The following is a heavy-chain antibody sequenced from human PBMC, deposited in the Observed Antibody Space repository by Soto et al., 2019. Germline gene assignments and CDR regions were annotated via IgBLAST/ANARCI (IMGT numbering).Heavy chain of an antibody. D-gene: IGHD2-15*01. CDR3: AIGLRIMTTLRAPFDY. Sequence: EVQLLESGGGLVQPGGSLRLSCAASGFTFSSYDMHWVRQATGKGLEWVSAIGTAGDTYYPASVKGRFILSRENAKNSWYLQEKSLSAGDTAVYYCAIGLRIMTTLRAPFDYWGQGTLVTVSS. CDR1: GFTFSSYD. J-gene: IGHJ4*02. V-gene: IGHV3-13*01. CDR2: IGTAGDT.